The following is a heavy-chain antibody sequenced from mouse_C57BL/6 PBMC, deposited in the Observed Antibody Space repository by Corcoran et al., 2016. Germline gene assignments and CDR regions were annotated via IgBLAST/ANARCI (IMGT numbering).Heavy chain of an antibody. CDR1: GYTFTDYY. CDR3: ASGLRYYFDY. J-gene: IGHJ2*01. D-gene: IGHD1-1*01. CDR2: INPNNGGT. Sequence: EVQLQQSGPELVKPGASVKISCKASGYTFTDYYMNWVKQSHGKSLEWIGDINPNNGGTSYNQKFKGKATLTVDKSSSTAYMELRSLTSEDSAVYFCASGLRYYFDYWGQGTTLTVSS. V-gene: IGHV1-26*01.